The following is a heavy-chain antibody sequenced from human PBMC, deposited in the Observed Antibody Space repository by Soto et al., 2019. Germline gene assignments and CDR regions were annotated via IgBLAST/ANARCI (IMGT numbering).Heavy chain of an antibody. CDR1: GFTFSNYA. J-gene: IGHJ4*02. V-gene: IGHV3-23*01. D-gene: IGHD3-10*01. Sequence: GGSLRLSCAASGFTFSNYAMSWVRQAPGKGLEWVSSISGGGLITYYADSVKGRFTISRDNSKNTLYLQVNSLRAEDTAVYYCATVTYYYGSGSYAFDYWGQGTLVTVSS. CDR3: ATVTYYYGSGSYAFDY. CDR2: ISGGGLIT.